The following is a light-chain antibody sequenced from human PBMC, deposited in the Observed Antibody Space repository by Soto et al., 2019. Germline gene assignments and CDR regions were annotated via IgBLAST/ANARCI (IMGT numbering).Light chain of an antibody. CDR3: QQRSNWRVT. V-gene: IGKV3-11*01. Sequence: EIVLTQSPATLSLSPGERATLSCRASQSVSSYLAWYQQKPGQAPRLLIYDASNRATGIPARFGGSGSGTDFTLTISSLEPEDIAVYYCQQRSNWRVTFGGGTKVDIK. CDR1: QSVSSY. J-gene: IGKJ4*01. CDR2: DAS.